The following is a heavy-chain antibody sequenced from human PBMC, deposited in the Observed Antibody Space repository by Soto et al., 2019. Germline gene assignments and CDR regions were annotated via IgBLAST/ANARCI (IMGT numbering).Heavy chain of an antibody. CDR2: IYHSGST. J-gene: IGHJ5*02. CDR3: ARPPPP. Sequence: SSETLSLTCAVCGGSISSGGYSWSWIRQPPGKGLEWIGYIYHSGSTYYNPSLKSRVTISVDRSKNQFSLKLSSVTAADPAVYNCARPPPPWGQGTLVTVSS. CDR1: GGSISSGGYS. V-gene: IGHV4-30-2*01.